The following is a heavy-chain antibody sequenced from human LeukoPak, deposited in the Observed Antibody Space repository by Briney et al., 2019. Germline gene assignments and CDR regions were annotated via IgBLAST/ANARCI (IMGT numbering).Heavy chain of an antibody. CDR2: ITWNSVGI. J-gene: IGHJ4*02. CDR3: AKTALSGWELPYYFDY. V-gene: IGHV3-9*01. D-gene: IGHD1-26*01. CDR1: GFSFDDYA. Sequence: GRSLRLSCVVSGFSFDDYAMHWVRQHPGKGLEWVSGITWNSVGIGYADSVKGRFTISRDNGKDSLYLQMNSLRAEDTALYYCAKTALSGWELPYYFDYWGQGTLVTVSS.